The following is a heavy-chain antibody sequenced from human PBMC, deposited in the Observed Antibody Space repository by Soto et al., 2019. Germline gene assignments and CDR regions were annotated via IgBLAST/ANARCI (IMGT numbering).Heavy chain of an antibody. V-gene: IGHV1-2*02. CDR2: INPNSGGT. D-gene: IGHD3-9*01. CDR3: GRDSYYDILTGYSRNAFDI. J-gene: IGHJ3*02. CDR1: GYTFTGHY. Sequence: ASVKVSCKASGYTFTGHYMHWVRQAPGQGLEWMGWINPNSGGTNYAQKFQGRVTLTKATSISTTYMELSRLRSDDTAVYYCGRDSYYDILTGYSRNAFDIWGQGTRVTVSS.